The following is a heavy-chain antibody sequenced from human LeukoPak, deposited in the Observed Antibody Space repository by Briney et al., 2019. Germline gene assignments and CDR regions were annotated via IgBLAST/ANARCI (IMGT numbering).Heavy chain of an antibody. CDR3: ATRKGYLDY. CDR2: INHSGST. V-gene: IGHV4-34*01. J-gene: IGHJ4*02. Sequence: SETLSLTCAVYGGSFSGYYWSWIRQPPGKGLEWIGEINHSGSTNYNPSLKSRVTISVDTSKNQFSLKLSSVTAADTAVYYCATRKGYLDYWGQGTLVTVSS. CDR1: GGSFSGYY.